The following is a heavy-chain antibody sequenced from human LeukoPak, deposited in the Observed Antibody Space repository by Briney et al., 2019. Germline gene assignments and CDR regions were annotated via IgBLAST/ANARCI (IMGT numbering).Heavy chain of an antibody. D-gene: IGHD6-13*01. CDR1: GFTFSSYS. Sequence: PGGSLRLSCAASGFTFSSYSMNWVRQAPGKGLEWVSSISSSSSYIYYADSVKGRFTISRDNAKNSLYLQMNSLRAEDTAVYYCLTSSSWSNAFDIWGQGTMVTVSS. CDR2: ISSSSSYI. CDR3: LTSSSWSNAFDI. V-gene: IGHV3-21*01. J-gene: IGHJ3*02.